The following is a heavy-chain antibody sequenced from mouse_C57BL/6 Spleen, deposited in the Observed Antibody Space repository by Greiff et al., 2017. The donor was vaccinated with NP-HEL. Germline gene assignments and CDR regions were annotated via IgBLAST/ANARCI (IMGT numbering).Heavy chain of an antibody. V-gene: IGHV1-52*01. D-gene: IGHD1-1*01. CDR2: IDPSDSET. Sequence: QVQLQQPGAELVRPGSSVKLSCKASGYTFTSYWMHWVKQRPIQGLEWIGNIDPSDSETPYNQKFKDKATLTVDKSSSTAYMQLSSLTSEDSAVYYCARPPPRLGSNYEGYFDVWGTGTTVTVSS. CDR1: GYTFTSYW. J-gene: IGHJ1*03. CDR3: ARPPPRLGSNYEGYFDV.